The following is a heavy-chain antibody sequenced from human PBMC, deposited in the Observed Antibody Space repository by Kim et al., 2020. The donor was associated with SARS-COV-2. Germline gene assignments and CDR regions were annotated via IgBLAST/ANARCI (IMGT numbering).Heavy chain of an antibody. J-gene: IGHJ6*02. CDR3: ARDDIRNGMDV. V-gene: IGHV7-4-1*02. CDR2: INTNTGNP. Sequence: VSVKVSCKASGYTFTSYAMNWVRQAPGQGLEWMGWINTNTGNPTYDQGFTGRFVFSLDTSVSTAYLQISSLKAEDTAVYYCARDDIRNGMDVWGQGTTVTVSS. CDR1: GYTFTSYA. D-gene: IGHD2-15*01.